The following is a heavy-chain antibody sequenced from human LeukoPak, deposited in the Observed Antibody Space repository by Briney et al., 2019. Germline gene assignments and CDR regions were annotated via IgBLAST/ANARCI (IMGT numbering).Heavy chain of an antibody. CDR2: ISYDGSNK. D-gene: IGHD6-19*01. V-gene: IGHV3-30-3*01. Sequence: GGSLRLSFASSGFTFSSYPMHGVRPAPGKGLAGVAVISYDGSNKYCADSVKGRFTLSRDNSKNTLYLQMNSLRAQDTAVYYCARGEGYSSGKRGMDVWGQRTTVTVSS. CDR1: GFTFSSYP. CDR3: ARGEGYSSGKRGMDV. J-gene: IGHJ6*02.